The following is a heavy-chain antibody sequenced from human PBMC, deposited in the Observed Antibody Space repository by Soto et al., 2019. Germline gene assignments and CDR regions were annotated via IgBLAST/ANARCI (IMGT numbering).Heavy chain of an antibody. CDR2: INAGNGNT. J-gene: IGHJ4*02. D-gene: IGHD1-1*01. CDR1: GYTFTSYA. Sequence: ASVKVSCKASGYTFTSYAMHWVRQAPGQRLEWMGWINAGNGNTKYSQKFQGRVTITRDTSASTAYMELSSLRSEDTAVYYCATEHPTGYRYRNHVNYHAGPRMNDYCGQRHLVTVSS. V-gene: IGHV1-3*01. CDR3: ATEHPTGYRYRNHVNYHAGPRMNDY.